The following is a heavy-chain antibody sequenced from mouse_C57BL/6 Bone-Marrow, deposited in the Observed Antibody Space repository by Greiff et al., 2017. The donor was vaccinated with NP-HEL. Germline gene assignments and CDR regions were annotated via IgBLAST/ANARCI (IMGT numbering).Heavy chain of an antibody. V-gene: IGHV1-56*01. CDR2: IFPGSGST. CDR1: GYTFTSHW. CDR3: ARRGYYYGSSRYWYFDV. J-gene: IGHJ1*03. Sequence: VQLQQSGPELVRPGASVKISCKAPGYTFTSHWMQWVRQRPGQGLEWIGEIFPGSGSTYYNEKFKGKATLTVDTSFSTAYMQLSSLTSEDSAVYFCARRGYYYGSSRYWYFDVWGTGTTVTVSS. D-gene: IGHD1-1*01.